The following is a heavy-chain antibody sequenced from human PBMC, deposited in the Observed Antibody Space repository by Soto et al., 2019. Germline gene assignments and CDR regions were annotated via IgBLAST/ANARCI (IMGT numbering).Heavy chain of an antibody. Sequence: GGSLRLSCAASGFTFSSYGMHWVRQAPGKGLEWVAVIWYDGSNKYYADSVKGRFTISRDNSKNTLYLQMNSLRAEDTAVYYCARGPYSSSSLVFYYYYGMDVWGQGTTVTVSS. CDR2: IWYDGSNK. J-gene: IGHJ6*02. CDR3: ARGPYSSSSLVFYYYYGMDV. D-gene: IGHD6-6*01. CDR1: GFTFSSYG. V-gene: IGHV3-33*01.